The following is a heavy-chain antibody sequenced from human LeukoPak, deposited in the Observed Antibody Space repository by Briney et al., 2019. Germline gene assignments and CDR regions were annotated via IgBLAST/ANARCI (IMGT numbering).Heavy chain of an antibody. Sequence: SETLSLTCTVSGGSISSGDYYWSWIRQPPGKGLEWIGYIYYSGSTYYNPSLKSRVTISVDTSKNQFSLKLSSVTAADTAVYCCARDWGKYYYDSILLWGQGTLVTVSS. CDR3: ARDWGKYYYDSILL. CDR2: IYYSGST. D-gene: IGHD3-22*01. V-gene: IGHV4-30-4*01. CDR1: GGSISSGDYY. J-gene: IGHJ4*02.